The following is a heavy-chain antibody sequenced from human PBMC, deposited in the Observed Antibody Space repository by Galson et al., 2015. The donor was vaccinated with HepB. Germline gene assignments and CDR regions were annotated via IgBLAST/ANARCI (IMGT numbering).Heavy chain of an antibody. Sequence: LRLSCAASGFTFSSYAMSWVRQAPGKGLEWVSAISGSGGSTYYADSVKGRFTISRDNSKNTLYLQMNSLRAEDTAVYYCAEPKSSITMVRGVTTLAFDIWGQGTMVTVSS. CDR2: ISGSGGST. V-gene: IGHV3-23*01. CDR1: GFTFSSYA. J-gene: IGHJ3*02. CDR3: AEPKSSITMVRGVTTLAFDI. D-gene: IGHD3-10*01.